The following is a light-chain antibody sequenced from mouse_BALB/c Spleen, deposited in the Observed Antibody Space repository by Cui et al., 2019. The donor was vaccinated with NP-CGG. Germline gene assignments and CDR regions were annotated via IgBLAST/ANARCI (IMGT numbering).Light chain of an antibody. J-gene: IGLJ1*01. CDR2: GTH. V-gene: IGLV1*01. CDR1: TGAVTSSNY. CDR3: ALWYSNHWV. Sequence: QAGVSQVSALTTSLGETLTLICRPSTGAVTSSNYANWVQEKPDHLFTGLIGGTHNRPPGVPARFSGSLIGDKAALTITGAQTEDEAIYFCALWYSNHWVFGGGTKLTVL.